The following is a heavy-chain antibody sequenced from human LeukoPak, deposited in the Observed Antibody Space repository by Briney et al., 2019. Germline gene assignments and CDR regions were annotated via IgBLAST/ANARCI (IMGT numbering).Heavy chain of an antibody. CDR1: GGSISSYY. J-gene: IGHJ3*02. CDR3: ARTVAGTPNI. CDR2: INHSGST. D-gene: IGHD6-19*01. Sequence: TSETLSLTCTVSGGSISSYYWSWIRQPPGKGLEWIGEINHSGSTNYNPSLKSRVTISVDTSKDQFSLKLSSVTAADTAVYYCARTVAGTPNIWGQGTMVTVSS. V-gene: IGHV4-34*01.